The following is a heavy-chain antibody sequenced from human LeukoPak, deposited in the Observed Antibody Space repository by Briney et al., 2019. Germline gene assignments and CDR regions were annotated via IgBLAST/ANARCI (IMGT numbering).Heavy chain of an antibody. CDR2: IYPRDGST. CDR1: GYTLTELS. V-gene: IGHV1-46*01. CDR3: AGDQEGFDY. Sequence: ASVKVSCKVSGYTLTELSMHWVRQAPGQGLEWMGMIYPRDGSTSYAQRFQDRVTVTRDTSTSTVHMELSGLRSEDTAVYYCAGDQEGFDYWGQGTLVTVSS. J-gene: IGHJ4*02.